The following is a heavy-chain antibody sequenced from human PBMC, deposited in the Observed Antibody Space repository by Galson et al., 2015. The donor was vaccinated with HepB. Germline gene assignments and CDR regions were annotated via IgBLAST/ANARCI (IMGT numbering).Heavy chain of an antibody. D-gene: IGHD6-19*01. CDR3: AKVFPEKTDGWYRQALYYFDS. Sequence: SLRLSCAASGFTFSYYAMAWVRQAPGKGLEWISAITPSGDNTYSADSMKGRFFISRDNSQNTLFLQMNSLIADDTAIYFCAKVFPEKTDGWYRQALYYFDSWGQGTRVTVSS. J-gene: IGHJ4*02. CDR2: ITPSGDNT. CDR1: GFTFSYYA. V-gene: IGHV3-23*01.